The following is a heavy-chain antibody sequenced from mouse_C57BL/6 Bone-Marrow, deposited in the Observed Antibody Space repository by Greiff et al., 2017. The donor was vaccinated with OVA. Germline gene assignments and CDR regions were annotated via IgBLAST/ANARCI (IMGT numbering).Heavy chain of an antibody. J-gene: IGHJ4*01. CDR3: ARWKDSAMDY. Sequence: VQLQQPGAELVKPGASVKVSCKASGYTFTSYWMHWVKQRPGQGLEWIGRIHPNSGSTNYNEKFKSKATLTVDKSSSTAYMQLSSLTSEDSAVYYCARWKDSAMDYWGQGTSVTVSS. CDR2: IHPNSGST. CDR1: GYTFTSYW. V-gene: IGHV1-64*01.